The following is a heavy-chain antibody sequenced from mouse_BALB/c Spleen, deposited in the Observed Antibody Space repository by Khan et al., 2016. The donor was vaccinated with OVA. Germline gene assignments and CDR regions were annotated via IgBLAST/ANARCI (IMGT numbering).Heavy chain of an antibody. D-gene: IGHD2-2*01. J-gene: IGHJ3*01. Sequence: EVELVESGPELMKPGASVKISCKASGYSFTSYYIHWVMQRHGESLEWIGYIDPFSGGSTYNQKFKGKATLTVDKSSSTAYIHLSNLTSEDSAVYDGTKHGYVAWFAYWGQGTLVTVSA. V-gene: IGHV1-31*01. CDR2: IDPFSGGS. CDR3: TKHGYVAWFAY. CDR1: GYSFTSYY.